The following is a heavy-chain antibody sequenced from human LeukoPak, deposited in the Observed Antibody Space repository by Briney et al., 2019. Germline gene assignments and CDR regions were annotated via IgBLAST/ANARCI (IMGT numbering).Heavy chain of an antibody. CDR2: INGDGSTT. V-gene: IGHV3-74*03. CDR3: SRENYYGLGV. J-gene: IGHJ6*02. CDR1: GITFSNHW. Sequence: PGGPLRLSCAASGITFSNHWMHWVRQVPGKGPVWVSRINGDGSTTEYADSVRGRFTISRDNAKNTLYLQMNSLRAEDTAVYFCSRENYYGLGVWGQGTMVTVSS.